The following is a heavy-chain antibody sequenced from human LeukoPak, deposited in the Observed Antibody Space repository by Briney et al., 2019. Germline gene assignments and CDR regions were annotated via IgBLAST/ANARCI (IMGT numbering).Heavy chain of an antibody. CDR3: ARGGDGYNRRFDY. V-gene: IGHV1-2*02. J-gene: IGHJ4*02. CDR2: INPNSGDT. Sequence: ASVKVSCKAPGYTFTGYYMHWVRQAPGQGLEWIGCINPNSGDTIYVHKFQARVTMTRDTSISTAYMELTSLRSDDTAVYYCARGGDGYNRRFDYWGQGTLVTVSS. CDR1: GYTFTGYY. D-gene: IGHD5-24*01.